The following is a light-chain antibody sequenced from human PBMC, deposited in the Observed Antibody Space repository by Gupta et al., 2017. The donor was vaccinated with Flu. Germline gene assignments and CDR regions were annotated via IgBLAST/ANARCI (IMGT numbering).Light chain of an antibody. CDR1: KLGDKY. V-gene: IGLV3-1*01. CDR3: QAWDSSTAVWV. CDR2: HDS. Sequence: TCSGDKLGDKYAFWYQQKPGQSPVLVIYHDSTRPSGIPERFSGSNSGNTATLTIIGTQARDEADYYCQAWDSSTAVWVFGGGTKLTVL. J-gene: IGLJ3*02.